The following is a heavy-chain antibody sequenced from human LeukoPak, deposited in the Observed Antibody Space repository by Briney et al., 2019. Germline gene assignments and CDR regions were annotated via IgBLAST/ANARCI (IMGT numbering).Heavy chain of an antibody. CDR2: IYSGGST. CDR1: GFTFSNYW. V-gene: IGHV3-66*04. J-gene: IGHJ4*02. D-gene: IGHD6-19*01. CDR3: ARHMSSGWYEFDY. Sequence: GGSLRLSCEGSGFTFSNYWMGWVRQAPGKGLEWVSVIYSGGSTYYADYVKGRFTISRDNSKNTLYLQMNSLRAEDTAVYYCARHMSSGWYEFDYWGQGTLVTVSS.